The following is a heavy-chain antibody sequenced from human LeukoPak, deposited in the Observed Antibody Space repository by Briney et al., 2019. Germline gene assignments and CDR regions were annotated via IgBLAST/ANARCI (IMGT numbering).Heavy chain of an antibody. J-gene: IGHJ4*02. CDR1: GYTLTAYD. CDR2: IKPNSGAT. V-gene: IGHV1-2*02. Sequence: ASVSVSSTASGYTLTAYDIHWARQAPGQGRQWMGWIKPNSGATNYTKEFPGRVTITRDTSIGTANTERSRLRSDDTGVYYCAREYYGSGSYSSDYWGQGTLVTVSS. D-gene: IGHD3-10*01. CDR3: AREYYGSGSYSSDY.